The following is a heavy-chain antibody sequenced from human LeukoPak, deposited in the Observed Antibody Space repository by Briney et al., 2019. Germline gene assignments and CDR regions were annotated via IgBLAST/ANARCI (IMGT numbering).Heavy chain of an antibody. V-gene: IGHV4-34*01. Sequence: PSETLSLTCAVYGGSFSGYYWSWLRQPPGKGLEWIGEINHGGSTNYNPSLKSRVTISGDTSKNQFSLKLSSVTAADTAVYYCARGGHPRGLPARYYYYGMDVWGEGTAVTVSS. D-gene: IGHD1-26*01. CDR3: ARGGHPRGLPARYYYYGMDV. CDR1: GGSFSGYY. CDR2: INHGGST. J-gene: IGHJ6*02.